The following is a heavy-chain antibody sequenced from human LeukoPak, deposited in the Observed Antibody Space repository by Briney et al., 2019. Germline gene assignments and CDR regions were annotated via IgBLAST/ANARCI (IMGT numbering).Heavy chain of an antibody. Sequence: GASVKVSCKASGYTLTSNYMHWVRQAPGQGLEWLWLISPRGSATIYGQTFQGRVTMTSDTSTSTVYLELSSLRPADTAVYYYASGMQLRVGELFLDTRYDGFDIWGQGTMVTVSS. V-gene: IGHV1-46*01. D-gene: IGHD3-16*01. CDR1: GYTLTSNY. J-gene: IGHJ3*02. CDR3: ASGMQLRVGELFLDTRYDGFDI. CDR2: ISPRGSAT.